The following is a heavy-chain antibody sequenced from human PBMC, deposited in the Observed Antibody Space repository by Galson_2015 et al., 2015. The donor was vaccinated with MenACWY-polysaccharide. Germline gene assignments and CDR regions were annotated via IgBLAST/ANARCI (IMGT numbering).Heavy chain of an antibody. D-gene: IGHD3-22*01. CDR2: TSGSDGST. Sequence: SLRLSCAASGFSFRSYAMAWVRQAAGKGLEWVSSTSGSDGSTYYADSVKGRFTISRDNSKNTLYLQMNYLRAEDTAVYYCAKGHTDRNGYYYFDYWGQGTLVTVSS. CDR3: AKGHTDRNGYYYFDY. J-gene: IGHJ4*02. V-gene: IGHV3-23*01. CDR1: GFSFRSYA.